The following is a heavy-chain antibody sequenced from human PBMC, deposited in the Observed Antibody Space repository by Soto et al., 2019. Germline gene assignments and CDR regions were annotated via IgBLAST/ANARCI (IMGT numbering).Heavy chain of an antibody. J-gene: IGHJ6*02. V-gene: IGHV3-30*18. CDR2: ISYDGSNK. CDR3: AKAGLSSGWYTAYYYGMDV. CDR1: GFTFNTYG. D-gene: IGHD6-19*01. Sequence: PGGSLRLSCAASGFTFNTYGMHWVRQAPGKGLEWVAVISYDGSNKYYADSGKGRFTIARDNSQNTLYLHMNSLRGEDTAVYYCAKAGLSSGWYTAYYYGMDVWGQGTKVTVSS.